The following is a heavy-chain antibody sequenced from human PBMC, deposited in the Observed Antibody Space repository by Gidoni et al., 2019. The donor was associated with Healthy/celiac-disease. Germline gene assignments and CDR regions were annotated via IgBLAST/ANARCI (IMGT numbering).Heavy chain of an antibody. CDR2: ISYDGSNK. J-gene: IGHJ6*02. Sequence: QVHLVESGGGVVPPGRSLRLSCAASGFTFSSSGIPRVRPAPGKGLEWVAVISYDGSNKDYADSVKGRFTIARDNSKNTLYLQMNSLRAEDTAVYYCAKGPGPYCSSTSCQKYLYYYGMDVWGQGTTVTVSS. V-gene: IGHV3-30*18. D-gene: IGHD2-2*01. CDR3: AKGPGPYCSSTSCQKYLYYYGMDV. CDR1: GFTFSSSG.